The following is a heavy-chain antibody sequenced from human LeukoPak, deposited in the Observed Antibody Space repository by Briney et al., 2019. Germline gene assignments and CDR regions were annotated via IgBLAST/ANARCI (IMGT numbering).Heavy chain of an antibody. CDR1: GFTFSSYS. Sequence: GGSLRLSCAASGFTFSSYSMTWVRQAPGKGLEWVSSISSSSSYIYYADSVKGRFTISRDNAKNSLYLQMNSLRAEDTAVYYCARAGSRVDDYGGYYYYGMDVWGQGTTVTVSS. D-gene: IGHD4-23*01. J-gene: IGHJ6*02. CDR2: ISSSSSYI. V-gene: IGHV3-21*01. CDR3: ARAGSRVDDYGGYYYYGMDV.